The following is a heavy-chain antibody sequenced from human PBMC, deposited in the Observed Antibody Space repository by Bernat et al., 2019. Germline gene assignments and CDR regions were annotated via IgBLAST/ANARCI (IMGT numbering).Heavy chain of an antibody. Sequence: EVQLVQSGAEVKKPRESLRISCKGSGYSFTSYWISWVRQMPGKGLEWMGRIDPSDSYTNYSPSFQGHVTISADRTISTAYLQWRRLNASGAAMGCCASAYDFWSGWYRVNWFDPWGQGTLVTVSS. V-gene: IGHV5-10-1*03. CDR2: IDPSDSYT. D-gene: IGHD3-3*01. J-gene: IGHJ5*02. CDR3: ASAYDFWSGWYRVNWFDP. CDR1: GYSFTSYW.